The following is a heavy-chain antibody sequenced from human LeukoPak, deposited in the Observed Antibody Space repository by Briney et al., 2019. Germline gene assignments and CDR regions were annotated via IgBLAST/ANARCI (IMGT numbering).Heavy chain of an antibody. J-gene: IGHJ4*02. D-gene: IGHD3-10*01. CDR1: GYTFTGYY. V-gene: IGHV1-2*02. CDR2: INPNSGGT. CDR3: ARVSYYGSGSYYSFYYFDY. Sequence: ASVKVSCKASGYTFTGYYMHWVRQAPGQGLEWMGWINPNSGGTNYAQKFQGRVTMTRDTSISTAYMELSRRRSDDTAVYYCARVSYYGSGSYYSFYYFDYWGQGTLVTVSS.